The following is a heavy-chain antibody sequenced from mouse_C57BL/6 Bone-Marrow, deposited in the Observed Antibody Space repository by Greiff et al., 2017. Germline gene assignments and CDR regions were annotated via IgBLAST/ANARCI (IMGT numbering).Heavy chain of an antibody. Sequence: EVMLVESGGDLVKPGGSLKLSCAASGFTFSSYGMSWVRQTPDKRLEWVATISSGGSYTYYPDSVKGRFTISRDNAKNTLYLQMSSLKSEDTAMYYCARHLLVAMDYWGQRTSVTVSS. J-gene: IGHJ4*01. V-gene: IGHV5-6*01. CDR1: GFTFSSYG. CDR3: ARHLLVAMDY. CDR2: ISSGGSYT. D-gene: IGHD2-1*01.